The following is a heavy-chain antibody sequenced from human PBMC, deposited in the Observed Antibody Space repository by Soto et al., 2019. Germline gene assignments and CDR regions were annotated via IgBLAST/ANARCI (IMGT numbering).Heavy chain of an antibody. V-gene: IGHV3-43*01. CDR2: ISWGGGST. CDR3: AKDPFAPRYYGMDV. Sequence: SCAASGFTFDDYTMHWVRQAPGKGLEWVSLISWGGGSTYYADSVKGRFTISRDNSKNSLYLQMNSLRTEDTALYYCAKDPFAPRYYGMDVWGQGTTVTVSS. J-gene: IGHJ6*02. D-gene: IGHD3-16*01. CDR1: GFTFDDYT.